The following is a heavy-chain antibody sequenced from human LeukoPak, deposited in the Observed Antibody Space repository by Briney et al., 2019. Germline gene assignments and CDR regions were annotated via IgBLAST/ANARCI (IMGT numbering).Heavy chain of an antibody. CDR1: GFTFSSYV. D-gene: IGHD3-3*01. Sequence: PGRSLRLSCAASGFTFSSYVIHWVRQAPGKGLEWVAMISYDGSGTHYADSVKGRFSISRDNSKNTLYLQMNSLRAEDMALYYCAKVAGDFWSEDAFDIWGQGTMVTVSS. V-gene: IGHV3-30-3*01. J-gene: IGHJ3*02. CDR3: AKVAGDFWSEDAFDI. CDR2: ISYDGSGT.